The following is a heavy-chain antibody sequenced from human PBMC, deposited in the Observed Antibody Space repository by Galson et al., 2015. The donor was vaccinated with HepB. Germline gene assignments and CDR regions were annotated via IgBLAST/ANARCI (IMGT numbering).Heavy chain of an antibody. Sequence: SVKVSCKASGGTFSSYAISWVRQAPGQGLEWMGGIIPIFGTANYAQKFQGRVTITADKSTSTAYMELSSLRSEDTAVYYCASRITMVRGVNPFGYYYYGMDVWGQGTTVTVSS. CDR1: GGTFSSYA. D-gene: IGHD3-10*01. CDR3: ASRITMVRGVNPFGYYYYGMDV. V-gene: IGHV1-69*06. CDR2: IIPIFGTA. J-gene: IGHJ6*02.